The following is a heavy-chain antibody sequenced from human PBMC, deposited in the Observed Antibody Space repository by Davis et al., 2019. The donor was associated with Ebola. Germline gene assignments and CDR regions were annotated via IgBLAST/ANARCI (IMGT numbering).Heavy chain of an antibody. V-gene: IGHV4-30-4*01. J-gene: IGHJ6*03. Sequence: SETLSLTFTVSGDSISNGDYYWTWIRQAPGKGLEWIGYIYYSGSTYYNPSLKSRVTISVDTSKNQFSLKLSSVTAADTAVYYCVSDFWSGYPYYYMDVWGKGTTVTVSS. D-gene: IGHD3-3*01. CDR1: GDSISNGDYY. CDR3: VSDFWSGYPYYYMDV. CDR2: IYYSGST.